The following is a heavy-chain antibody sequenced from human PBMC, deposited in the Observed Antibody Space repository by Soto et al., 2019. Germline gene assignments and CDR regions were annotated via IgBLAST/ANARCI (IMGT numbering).Heavy chain of an antibody. Sequence: EVQLVESGGGLVQPGRSLRLSCAASGFTFDDYAMHWVRQAPGEGLEWVSGISWTSATIGYADSVKGRFTISRDNAKNSLYLQMGSLRAEDTAFYYCAKDPCSGGSCYSAYDCWGQGTLVTVSS. V-gene: IGHV3-9*01. D-gene: IGHD2-15*01. CDR2: ISWTSATI. CDR3: AKDPCSGGSCYSAYDC. J-gene: IGHJ4*02. CDR1: GFTFDDYA.